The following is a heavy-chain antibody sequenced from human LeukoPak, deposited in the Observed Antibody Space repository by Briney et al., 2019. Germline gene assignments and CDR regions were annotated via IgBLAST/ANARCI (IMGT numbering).Heavy chain of an antibody. CDR3: TRYNNDHLEY. D-gene: IGHD1-14*01. CDR1: GFTFGGYG. Sequence: PGGSLRLSCAGSGFTFGGYGMHWFCQTPGKGLEWVAVIAYDGSRAFYADSVKGRFTISRDNSKNTMSVQMDDLRAEDTAVYYCTRYNNDHLEYWGQGTLVTVYS. V-gene: IGHV3-33*01. CDR2: IAYDGSRA. J-gene: IGHJ4*02.